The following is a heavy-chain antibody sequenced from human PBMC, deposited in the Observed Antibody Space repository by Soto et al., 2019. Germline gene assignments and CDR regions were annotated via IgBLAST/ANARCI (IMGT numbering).Heavy chain of an antibody. CDR1: GFTFSSYE. J-gene: IGHJ6*02. CDR3: ARGMKGPLYYYYGMDV. Sequence: HPGGSLRLSCAASGFTFSSYEMNWVRQAPGKGLEWVSYISSSGSTIYYADSVKGRFTISRDNAKNSLYLQMNSLRAEDTAVYYCARGMKGPLYYYYGMDVWGQGTTVTVSS. V-gene: IGHV3-48*03. CDR2: ISSSGSTI.